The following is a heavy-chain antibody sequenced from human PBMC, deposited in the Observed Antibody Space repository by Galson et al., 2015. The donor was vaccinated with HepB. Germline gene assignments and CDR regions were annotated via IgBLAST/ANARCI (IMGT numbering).Heavy chain of an antibody. Sequence: SLRLSCAASGFTFSSYWMSWVRQAPGKGLEWVANIKQDGSEKYYVDSVKGRFTISRDNAKNSLYLQMNSLRAEDTAVYYCARETPAYYDFWSGSGDYYGMDVWGQGTTVTVSS. CDR2: IKQDGSEK. V-gene: IGHV3-7*03. CDR3: ARETPAYYDFWSGSGDYYGMDV. J-gene: IGHJ6*02. D-gene: IGHD3-3*01. CDR1: GFTFSSYW.